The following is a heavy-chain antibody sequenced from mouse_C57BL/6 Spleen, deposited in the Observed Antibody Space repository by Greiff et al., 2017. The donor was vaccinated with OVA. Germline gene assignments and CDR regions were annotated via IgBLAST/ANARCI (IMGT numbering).Heavy chain of an antibody. Sequence: QVQLKESGAELVRPGSSVKLSCKASGYTFTSYWMHWVKQRPIQGLEWIGNIDPSDSETHYNQKFKDKATLTVDKSSSTAYMQLSSLTSEDSAVYYCARGGYYGSSGLWFAYWGQGTLVTVSA. CDR2: IDPSDSET. D-gene: IGHD1-1*01. CDR1: GYTFTSYW. V-gene: IGHV1-52*01. CDR3: ARGGYYGSSGLWFAY. J-gene: IGHJ3*01.